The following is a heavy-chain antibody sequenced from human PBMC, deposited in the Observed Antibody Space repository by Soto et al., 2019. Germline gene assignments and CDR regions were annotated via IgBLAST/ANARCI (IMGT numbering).Heavy chain of an antibody. Sequence: EVQLVESGGGLVKPGESLRLSCAVSGFTVSDDWMSWVRQAPGKGLEWVGRIKSKSYGGTIDYVAPVKGRFTISRDDSKHTLYLQLHDLKIEDTAMYYCTTDRFSWGQGTLVTVSS. CDR2: IKSKSYGGTI. V-gene: IGHV3-15*01. J-gene: IGHJ5*02. D-gene: IGHD3-16*01. CDR3: TTDRFS. CDR1: GFTVSDDW.